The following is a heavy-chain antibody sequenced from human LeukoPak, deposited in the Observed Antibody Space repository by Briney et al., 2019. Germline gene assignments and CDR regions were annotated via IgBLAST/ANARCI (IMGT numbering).Heavy chain of an antibody. CDR1: GGSFSDYY. J-gene: IGHJ4*02. D-gene: IGHD3-22*01. V-gene: IGHV4-34*01. Sequence: SETLSLTCAVYGGSFSDYYWSWIRQPPGKGLEWIGEINHSGSTNYNPSLKSRVTISVDTSKNQFSLKLSSVTAADTAVYYCARGSQDYYDSSGYGAFDYWGQGTLVTVSS. CDR3: ARGSQDYYDSSGYGAFDY. CDR2: INHSGST.